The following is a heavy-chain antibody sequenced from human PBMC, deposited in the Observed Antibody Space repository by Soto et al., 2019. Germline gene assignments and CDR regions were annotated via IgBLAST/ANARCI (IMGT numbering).Heavy chain of an antibody. CDR2: ISAHNGNT. V-gene: IGHV1-18*01. CDR3: ARGRYGDF. J-gene: IGHJ4*02. D-gene: IGHD1-1*01. Sequence: QVHLVQSGAEVKKPGASVKVSCKASGYTFTSYGITWVRQAPGQGLEWMGWISAHNGNTDYAQKLQGRVIVTRDTSTRTACMELRSLLCDDPAMYYCARGRYGDFWGQAALVTVSS. CDR1: GYTFTSYG.